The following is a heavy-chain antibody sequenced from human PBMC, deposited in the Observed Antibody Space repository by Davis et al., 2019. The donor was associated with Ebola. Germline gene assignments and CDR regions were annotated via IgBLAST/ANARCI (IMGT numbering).Heavy chain of an antibody. CDR2: ISYDGSNK. V-gene: IGHV3-30-3*01. CDR3: ARAYDFWSGVLFRTGGMDV. D-gene: IGHD3-3*01. Sequence: PGGSLRLSCAASGFTFSSYAMHWVRQAPGKGLEWVAVISYDGSNKYYADSVKGRFTISRDNSKNTLYLQMNSLRAEDTAVYYCARAYDFWSGVLFRTGGMDVWGQGTTVTVSS. CDR1: GFTFSSYA. J-gene: IGHJ6*02.